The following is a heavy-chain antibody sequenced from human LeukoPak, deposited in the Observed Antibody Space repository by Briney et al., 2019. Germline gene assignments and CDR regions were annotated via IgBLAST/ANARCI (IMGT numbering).Heavy chain of an antibody. D-gene: IGHD1-26*01. CDR1: GFTFSSYW. Sequence: PGGSLRLSCAASGFTFSSYWMSWVRQAPGKGLEWVANIKQGGSEKYYVGSVKGRFTISRDNAKNSLYLQMNSLRAEDTAVYYCARDFTILVGATTDAFDIWGQGTMVTVSS. CDR2: IKQGGSEK. CDR3: ARDFTILVGATTDAFDI. V-gene: IGHV3-7*01. J-gene: IGHJ3*02.